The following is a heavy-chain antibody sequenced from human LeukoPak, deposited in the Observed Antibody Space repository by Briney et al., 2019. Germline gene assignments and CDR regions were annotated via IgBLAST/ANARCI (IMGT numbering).Heavy chain of an antibody. J-gene: IGHJ4*02. Sequence: PGGSLRLSCAASGFTFSSYAMSWVRQAPGKGLEWVSAISGSGGSTYYADSVKGRFTISRDNSKNTLYLQMNSLRAEDTAVYYCAKESPEFWSGYSYYFDYWGQGTLVTVSS. CDR2: ISGSGGST. V-gene: IGHV3-23*01. CDR1: GFTFSSYA. CDR3: AKESPEFWSGYSYYFDY. D-gene: IGHD3-3*01.